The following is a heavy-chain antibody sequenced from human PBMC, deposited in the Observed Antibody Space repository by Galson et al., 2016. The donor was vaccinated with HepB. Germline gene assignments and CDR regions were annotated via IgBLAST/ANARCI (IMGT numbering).Heavy chain of an antibody. CDR1: GVSIGSDDHY. J-gene: IGHJ5*02. CDR3: ARARYTSAWFDH. V-gene: IGHV4-30-4*08. D-gene: IGHD2-2*01. Sequence: TLSLTCTVSGVSIGSDDHYWSWIRQSPATGLEWLGYFYYGSTHYNPSLKSRLSISKHSSRNEFYLKVTSVTAADTAVYYCARARYTSAWFDHWGLGILVTVSS. CDR2: FYYGST.